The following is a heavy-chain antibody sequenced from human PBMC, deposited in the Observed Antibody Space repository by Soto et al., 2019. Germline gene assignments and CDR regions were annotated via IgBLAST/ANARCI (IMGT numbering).Heavy chain of an antibody. CDR3: AREGYSSGSHGAFDI. CDR1: GYTFSGFY. Sequence: GASVNGACKGSGYTFSGFYMHWGRQAPGQGLEWIGWIISIFGTANYAQKFQGRVTITADKSTSTAYMELSSLRSEDTAVYYCAREGYSSGSHGAFDIWGKGTMVTVSS. J-gene: IGHJ3*02. V-gene: IGHV1-69*06. CDR2: IISIFGTA. D-gene: IGHD3-22*01.